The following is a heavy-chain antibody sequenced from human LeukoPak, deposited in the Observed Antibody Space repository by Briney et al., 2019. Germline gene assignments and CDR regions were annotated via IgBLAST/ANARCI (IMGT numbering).Heavy chain of an antibody. CDR1: GYRFSPYW. CDR2: ISDGGRAA. V-gene: IGHV3-7*03. J-gene: IGHJ6*02. Sequence: GGSLRLSCAASGYRFSPYWMSWVRQTPGKGLEWVASISDGGRAAYYGDSVRGRFTISRDDARNSLFLQMNGLRADDTAVYFCARGGGLDVWGQGATVTVSS. CDR3: ARGGGLDV. D-gene: IGHD3-16*01.